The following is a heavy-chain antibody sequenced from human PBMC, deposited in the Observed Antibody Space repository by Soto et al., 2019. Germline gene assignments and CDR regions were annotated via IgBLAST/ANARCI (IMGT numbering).Heavy chain of an antibody. CDR2: IFHGGNT. D-gene: IGHD2-15*01. V-gene: IGHV4-38-2*01. Sequence: PSETLSLTCAVSGLFISIGNYWGWIRKPPGKGLEWIGSIFHGGNTYYNPSLKSRVTISVDMSKNQFSLKLNSVTAADTAVYYCARARWYDAFDVWGQGTVVTVSS. CDR1: GLFISIGNY. CDR3: ARARWYDAFDV. J-gene: IGHJ3*01.